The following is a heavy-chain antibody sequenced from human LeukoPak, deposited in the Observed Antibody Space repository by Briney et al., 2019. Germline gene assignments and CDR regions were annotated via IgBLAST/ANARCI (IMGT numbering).Heavy chain of an antibody. CDR1: GFTFTNYA. V-gene: IGHV3-23*01. J-gene: IGHJ4*02. CDR3: AKDHLLCTSTSCYIDYFDS. Sequence: PGGSLRLSCETSGFTFTNYAVSWVRQAPGKGLEWLSAFTRRPGRTYYADSVRGRFTISRDTSKNTLFLEMSSLRVEDTAIYFCAKDHLLCTSTSCYIDYFDSWGQGTLVTVSS. CDR2: FTRRPGRT. D-gene: IGHD2-2*02.